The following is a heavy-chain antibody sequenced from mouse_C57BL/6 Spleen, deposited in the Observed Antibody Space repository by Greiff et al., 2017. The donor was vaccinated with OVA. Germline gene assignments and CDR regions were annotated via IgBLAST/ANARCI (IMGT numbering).Heavy chain of an antibody. D-gene: IGHD2-2*01. CDR1: GFSFNTYA. V-gene: IGHV10-1*01. J-gene: IGHJ4*01. CDR2: IRSKSNNYAT. CDR3: VRLWLPFYAMDY. Sequence: EVKLMESGGGLVQPKGSLKLSCAASGFSFNTYAMNWVRQAPGKGLEWVARIRSKSNNYATYYADSVKDRFTISRDDSESMLYLQMNNLKTEDTAMYYCVRLWLPFYAMDYWGQGTSVTVSS.